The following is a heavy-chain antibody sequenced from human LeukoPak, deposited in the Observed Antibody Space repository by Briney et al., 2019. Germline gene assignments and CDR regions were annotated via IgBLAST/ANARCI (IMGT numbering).Heavy chain of an antibody. V-gene: IGHV1-18*01. Sequence: ASVKVSCKASGYTFTSYGISWVRQAPGQGLEWMGWISAYNGNTNYAQKLQGRVTMTTDTSTSTAYMELRSLRSDDTAVYYCTLGYCSSTSCYSAHRNFDYWGQGTLVTVSS. D-gene: IGHD2-2*01. CDR1: GYTFTSYG. CDR3: TLGYCSSTSCYSAHRNFDY. CDR2: ISAYNGNT. J-gene: IGHJ4*02.